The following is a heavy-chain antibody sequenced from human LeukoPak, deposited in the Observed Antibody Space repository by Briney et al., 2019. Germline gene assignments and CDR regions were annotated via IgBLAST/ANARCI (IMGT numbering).Heavy chain of an antibody. J-gene: IGHJ4*02. Sequence: PGGSLRLSCAASGFTFSSYSMNWVRQAPGKGLEWVSCISSSSSTIYYADSVKGRFTISRDNAKNSLYLQMNSLRAEDTAVYYCARAVHYGERLDYWGQGTLVTVSS. CDR3: ARAVHYGERLDY. CDR1: GFTFSSYS. CDR2: ISSSSSTI. V-gene: IGHV3-48*01. D-gene: IGHD4-17*01.